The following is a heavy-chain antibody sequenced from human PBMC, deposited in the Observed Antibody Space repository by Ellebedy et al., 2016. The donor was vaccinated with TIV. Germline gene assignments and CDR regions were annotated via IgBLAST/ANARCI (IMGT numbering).Heavy chain of an antibody. Sequence: SETLSLTCTVSGGPMSNNYWSWVRQAPGEGLEWIGYIHYTGTTNFDPSLKSRLTMSVDTSKNQFSLKVTSVTAADTAVYYCARLAMLARLQNYGYHSMDVWGQGTTVIVSS. V-gene: IGHV4-59*08. D-gene: IGHD3-10*01. J-gene: IGHJ6*02. CDR1: GGPMSNNY. CDR3: ARLAMLARLQNYGYHSMDV. CDR2: IHYTGTT.